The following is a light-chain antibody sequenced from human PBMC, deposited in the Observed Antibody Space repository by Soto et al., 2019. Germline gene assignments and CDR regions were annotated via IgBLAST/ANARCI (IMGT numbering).Light chain of an antibody. CDR3: QQYNNWIT. Sequence: EIVMTQSPATLSVSPGERATLSCRASQSVSSNLAWYQQKPGQAPRLLIYGASTRATGIPARFSGSGSGTEFPLHLSSLQSEDFAVYYLQQYNNWITFGQGTRLEIK. CDR1: QSVSSN. V-gene: IGKV3-15*01. J-gene: IGKJ5*01. CDR2: GAS.